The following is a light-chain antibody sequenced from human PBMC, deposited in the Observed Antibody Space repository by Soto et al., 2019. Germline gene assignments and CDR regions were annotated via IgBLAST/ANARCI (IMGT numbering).Light chain of an antibody. Sequence: ENVLTQSPGTLSLSPGERATLSCRASQSVSSSYLAWYQQKPGQAPRLLIYGASSRATGIPDRFSGSGSGTDFTLTISRLEPEDFAVYYCQQYGSSLYTSGQGTKPEIK. V-gene: IGKV3-20*01. CDR2: GAS. J-gene: IGKJ2*01. CDR3: QQYGSSLYT. CDR1: QSVSSSY.